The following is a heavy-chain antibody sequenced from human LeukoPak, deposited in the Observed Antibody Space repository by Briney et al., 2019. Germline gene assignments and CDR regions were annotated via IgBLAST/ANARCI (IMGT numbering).Heavy chain of an antibody. CDR1: GFTFSSYW. Sequence: GGSLRLSCAASGFTFSSYWMNWARQAPGKGLEWVASIDHNGNVSYYVDSVKGRFTISRDNAKNSLYLQMSNLRAGDTAVYFCARGGGLDVWGQGATVTVYS. D-gene: IGHD3-16*01. V-gene: IGHV3-7*03. J-gene: IGHJ6*02. CDR2: IDHNGNVS. CDR3: ARGGGLDV.